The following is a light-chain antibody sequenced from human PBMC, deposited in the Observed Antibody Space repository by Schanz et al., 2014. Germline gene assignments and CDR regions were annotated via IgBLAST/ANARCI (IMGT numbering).Light chain of an antibody. CDR1: SSDVGAYNY. J-gene: IGLJ3*02. Sequence: QSALTQPASVSGSPGQSITISCTGTSSDVGAYNYVSWFQQHPGKAPKLMLYEVSERPSGVPDRFSGSKSGNTASLTVSGLQAEDEADYYCCSYAGYWVFGGGTKLTVL. CDR2: EVS. CDR3: CSYAGYWV. V-gene: IGLV2-8*01.